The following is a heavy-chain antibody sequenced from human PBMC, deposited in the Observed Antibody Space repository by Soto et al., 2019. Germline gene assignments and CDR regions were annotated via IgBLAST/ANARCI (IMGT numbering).Heavy chain of an antibody. CDR2: IYHSGRP. J-gene: IGHJ5*02. CDR1: GGSISSGTW. Sequence: QVQLQESGPGLVKPSGTLSLTCAVSGGSISSGTWWSWVRQPPGRGLEWIGEIYHSGRPNYNPSLKSRVTMSVDKSKNLFSLRLSSVTAADSALYYCARRVPAAHNWFDPWGQGTLVTVSS. V-gene: IGHV4-4*02. D-gene: IGHD2-2*01. CDR3: ARRVPAAHNWFDP.